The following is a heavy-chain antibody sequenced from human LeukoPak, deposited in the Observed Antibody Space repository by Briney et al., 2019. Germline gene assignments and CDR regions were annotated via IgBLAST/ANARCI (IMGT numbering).Heavy chain of an antibody. D-gene: IGHD3-3*01. CDR2: IRSKAYGWTT. V-gene: IGHV3-49*04. Sequence: PGRSLRLSCTASGFTFGDYVMSWVRQAPGKGLEWVGFIRSKAYGWTTEYAASVKGRFTISRDDSKSIAYLQMNSLKTEDTAVYYCTRGKYYDFWSGYYPDYWGQGTLVTVSS. CDR3: TRGKYYDFWSGYYPDY. J-gene: IGHJ4*02. CDR1: GFTFGDYV.